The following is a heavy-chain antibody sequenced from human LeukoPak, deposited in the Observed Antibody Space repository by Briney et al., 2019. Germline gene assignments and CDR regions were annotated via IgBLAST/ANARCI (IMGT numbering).Heavy chain of an antibody. CDR3: ARRLDLGAVAAIDY. CDR2: IWYDGDDK. D-gene: IGHD6-19*01. J-gene: IGHJ4*02. V-gene: IGHV3-33*01. CDR1: GFTFSSYG. Sequence: GRSLRLSCAASGFTFSSYGTHWVRQAPGKGLEWVAVIWYDGDDKYYADSVKGRFTISRDNSKNTLYLQMNSLRAEDTAVYYCARRLDLGAVAAIDYWGQGTLVTVSS.